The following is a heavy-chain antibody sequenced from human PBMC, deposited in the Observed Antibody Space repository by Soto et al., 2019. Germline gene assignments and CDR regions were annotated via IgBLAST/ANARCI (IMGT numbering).Heavy chain of an antibody. J-gene: IGHJ6*03. CDR1: GFSLSTSGMC. V-gene: IGHV2-70*11. Sequence: SGPTLVKPTQTLTLTCTFSGFSLSTSGMCVSWIRQPPGKALEWLARIDWDDDKYYSTSLKTRLTISKDTSKNQVVLTMTNMDPVDTATYYCARTWSFSEGIGFPSADYYYYMDVWGKGTTVTVSS. D-gene: IGHD2-8*02. CDR2: IDWDDDK. CDR3: ARTWSFSEGIGFPSADYYYYMDV.